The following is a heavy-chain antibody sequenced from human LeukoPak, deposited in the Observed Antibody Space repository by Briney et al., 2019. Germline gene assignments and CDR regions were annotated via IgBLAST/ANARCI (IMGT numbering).Heavy chain of an antibody. CDR2: IYYSGNT. J-gene: IGHJ3*02. Sequence: SETLSLTCTVSGGSIGNNNYYWGWIRQPPGKGLEWIGSIYYSGNTYYNPSLESRVTMSVDTSKNQFSLKLSSVTAADTAVYYCARVAEYYYGSGSYQHAFDIWGQGTMVTVSS. V-gene: IGHV4-39*07. D-gene: IGHD3-10*01. CDR3: ARVAEYYYGSGSYQHAFDI. CDR1: GGSIGNNNYY.